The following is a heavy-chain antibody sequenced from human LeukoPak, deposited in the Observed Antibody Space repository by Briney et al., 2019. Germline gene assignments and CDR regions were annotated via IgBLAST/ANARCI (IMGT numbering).Heavy chain of an antibody. CDR2: IKKDGSQK. CDR1: GFTFSSFW. D-gene: IGHD3-3*01. Sequence: GGSLRLSCAASGFTFSSFWMSWVRQAPGKGLEWVANIKKDGSQKYYVDSVEGRFTISRDNAKNSLYLQMDSLRVDDTAVYYCTRVFGGYDVSYYWGQGTLVTVSS. CDR3: TRVFGGYDVSYY. V-gene: IGHV3-7*03. J-gene: IGHJ4*02.